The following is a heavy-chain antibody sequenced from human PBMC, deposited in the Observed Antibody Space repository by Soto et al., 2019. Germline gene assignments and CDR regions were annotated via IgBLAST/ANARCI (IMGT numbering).Heavy chain of an antibody. Sequence: SETLSLTCTVSGGSIGRYFWSWIRQPPGKGLEWIGYISISGNTDYSPSLKSRATISADTSRNQFSLKLRSVNTADTAVYFCARTGKFYYYDMSGLSIDPWGPGVLVSFSS. CDR1: GGSIGRYF. V-gene: IGHV4-59*01. CDR3: ARTGKFYYYDMSGLSIDP. D-gene: IGHD3-22*01. J-gene: IGHJ5*02. CDR2: ISISGNT.